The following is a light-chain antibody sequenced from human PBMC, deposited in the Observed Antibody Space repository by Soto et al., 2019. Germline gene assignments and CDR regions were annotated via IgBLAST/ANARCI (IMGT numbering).Light chain of an antibody. CDR3: QQSYSTPQT. J-gene: IGKJ1*01. CDR1: QSISSY. V-gene: IGKV1-39*01. CDR2: DAS. Sequence: DIQMTQSPSSLSASVGDRVTITCRARQSISSYLSWYQQKPGKAPKLLIYDASSLKSGAPSRFSGSGSGTDFTLTISSLQPEDFATYYCQQSYSTPQTFGQGTKVDIK.